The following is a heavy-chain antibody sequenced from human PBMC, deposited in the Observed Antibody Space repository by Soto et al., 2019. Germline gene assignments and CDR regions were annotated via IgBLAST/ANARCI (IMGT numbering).Heavy chain of an antibody. V-gene: IGHV4-30-2*01. D-gene: IGHD1-26*01. CDR3: ARQFIGEDGARYFDY. Sequence: SETLSLTCAVSGGSISSGGYSWSWIRQPPGKDLEWIGYIYHSGSTYYNPSLKSRVTISVDRSKNQFSLKLSSVTAADTAVYYCARQFIGEDGARYFDYWGQGTLVTVSS. J-gene: IGHJ4*02. CDR1: GGSISSGGYS. CDR2: IYHSGST.